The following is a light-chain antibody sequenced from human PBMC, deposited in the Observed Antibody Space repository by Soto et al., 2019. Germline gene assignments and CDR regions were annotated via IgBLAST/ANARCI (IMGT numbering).Light chain of an antibody. CDR1: QGISNF. V-gene: IGKV1-27*01. CDR3: QNYNSAPWT. J-gene: IGKJ1*01. Sequence: DIQMTQSPSSLSASVGDRVTITCRASQGISNFLAWHQQKPGKVPKLLLYAASTLQSGVPSRFSGSGSGTDFTLTITSLQPEDVATYYCQNYNSAPWTFGQGTKVEIK. CDR2: AAS.